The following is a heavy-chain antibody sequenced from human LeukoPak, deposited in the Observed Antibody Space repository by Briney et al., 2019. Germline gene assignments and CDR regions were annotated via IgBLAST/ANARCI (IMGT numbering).Heavy chain of an antibody. CDR3: ARHGGYYYGSGSYSWFDP. J-gene: IGHJ5*02. CDR1: GDSVSSNSVA. CDR2: TYYRSKWYN. V-gene: IGHV6-1*01. Sequence: SQTLSLTCAISGDSVSSNSVAWNWIRQSPSRGLEWLGRTYYRSKWYNDYAVSVKSRITVNPDTSKNQFSLKLSSVTAADTAVYYCARHGGYYYGSGSYSWFDPWGQGTLVTVSS. D-gene: IGHD3-10*01.